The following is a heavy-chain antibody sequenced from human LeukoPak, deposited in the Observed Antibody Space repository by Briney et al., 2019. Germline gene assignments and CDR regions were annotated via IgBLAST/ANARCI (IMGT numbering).Heavy chain of an antibody. V-gene: IGHV4-34*01. J-gene: IGHJ4*02. CDR3: AREATVVTHFDY. CDR2: INHSGST. Sequence: SETLSLTCAVYGESFSGYCWSWIRQPPGKGLEWIGEINHSGSTNYNPSLKSRVTISVDTSKNQFSLKLSSVTAADTAVYYCAREATVVTHFDYWGQGTLVTVSS. CDR1: GESFSGYC. D-gene: IGHD4-23*01.